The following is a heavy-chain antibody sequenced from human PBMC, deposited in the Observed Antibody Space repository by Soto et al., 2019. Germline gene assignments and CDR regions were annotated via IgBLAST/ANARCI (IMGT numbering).Heavy chain of an antibody. V-gene: IGHV4-34*01. Sequence: SETLSLTCAVYGGSFSGYYWSWIRQPPGKGLEWIGEINHSGSTNYNPSLKSRVTISVDTSKNQFSLKLSSVTAADTAVYYCARDVNSGYDLAATYYFDYWGQGTLVTVS. CDR1: GGSFSGYY. CDR3: ARDVNSGYDLAATYYFDY. D-gene: IGHD5-12*01. CDR2: INHSGST. J-gene: IGHJ4*02.